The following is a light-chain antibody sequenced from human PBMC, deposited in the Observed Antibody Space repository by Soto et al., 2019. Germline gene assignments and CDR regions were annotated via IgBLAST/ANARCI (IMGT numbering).Light chain of an antibody. J-gene: IGKJ5*01. V-gene: IGKV3-20*01. CDR2: GAS. CDR1: QSVSSPY. CDR3: QQYSKWPIT. Sequence: EIVLTQSPGTLSLSPGERATLSCRATQSVSSPYLAWYQQKPGQAPRLLIYGASSRATGIPDRFSGSGSGTDFTLTISSLQSEDFAVYYCQQYSKWPITFGQGTRLENK.